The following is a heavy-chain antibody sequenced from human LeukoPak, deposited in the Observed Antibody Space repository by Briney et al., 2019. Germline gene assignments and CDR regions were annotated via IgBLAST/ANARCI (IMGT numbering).Heavy chain of an antibody. CDR1: GGSFSGYY. CDR3: ARTTVTYYNWFDP. CDR2: INHSGST. Sequence: SETLSLTCAVYGGSFSGYYWSWIRQPPGKGLEWIGEINHSGSTNYNPSLKSRVTISVDTSKNQFSLKLSSVTAADTAVYYCARTTVTYYNWFDPWGQGTLVTVSS. J-gene: IGHJ5*02. V-gene: IGHV4-34*01. D-gene: IGHD4-17*01.